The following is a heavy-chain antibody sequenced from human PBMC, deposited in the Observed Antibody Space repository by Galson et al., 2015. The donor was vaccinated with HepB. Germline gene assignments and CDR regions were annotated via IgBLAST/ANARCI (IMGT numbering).Heavy chain of an antibody. Sequence: QSGAEVKKPGESLRISCKGSGYSFTSYWISWVRQMPGKGLEWMGRIDPSDSYTNYSPSFQGHVTISADKSISTAYLQWSSLKASDTAVYYCARGPGRILCFRALDYWGQGTLVTVSS. CDR2: IDPSDSYT. J-gene: IGHJ4*02. D-gene: IGHD2-15*01. CDR3: ARGPGRILCFRALDY. CDR1: GYSFTSYW. V-gene: IGHV5-10-1*01.